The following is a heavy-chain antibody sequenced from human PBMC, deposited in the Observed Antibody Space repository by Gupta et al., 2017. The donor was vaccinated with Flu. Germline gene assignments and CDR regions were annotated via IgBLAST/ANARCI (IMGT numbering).Heavy chain of an antibody. V-gene: IGHV1-69*01. J-gene: IGHJ6*02. Sequence: FASIWVRPAPGHGLEWMGGILPLTGTSTYSQKFQGRVTISAEDATSTVYMDLSGLRSEDTAVYYCGGDGSGSYYNGMGVWGQGTTVTVSS. CDR3: GGDGSGSYYNGMGV. CDR1: FA. CDR2: ILPLTGTS. D-gene: IGHD5-12*01.